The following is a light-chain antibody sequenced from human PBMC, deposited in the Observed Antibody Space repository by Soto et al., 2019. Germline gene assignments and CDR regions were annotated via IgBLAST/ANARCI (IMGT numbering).Light chain of an antibody. CDR1: QSVSNKY. Sequence: EIVLTQSPGTLSLSPEERATLSCMASQSVSNKYLAWYQQTPGQAPRVLSYDTSTRAAGIPARCSGSGSGTEVTLTISSLKSEDFGVYFCQQYDNWPLTFGGGTKVDIK. CDR2: DTS. J-gene: IGKJ4*01. V-gene: IGKV3-15*01. CDR3: QQYDNWPLT.